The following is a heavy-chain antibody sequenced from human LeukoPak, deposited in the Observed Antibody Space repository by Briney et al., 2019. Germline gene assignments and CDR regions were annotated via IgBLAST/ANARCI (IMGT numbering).Heavy chain of an antibody. CDR3: ARGAERGYCSGGSCYSTFDC. CDR2: IYTTGST. V-gene: IGHV4-4*07. Sequence: SETLSLTCTVSGASISSYYWSWIRQPAGKGLEWIGRIYTTGSTNYNPSLKSRVTMSVDTSKNQFSLKLSSVTAADTAIYYCARGAERGYCSGGSCYSTFDCWGQGTLVTVSS. J-gene: IGHJ4*02. D-gene: IGHD2-15*01. CDR1: GASISSYY.